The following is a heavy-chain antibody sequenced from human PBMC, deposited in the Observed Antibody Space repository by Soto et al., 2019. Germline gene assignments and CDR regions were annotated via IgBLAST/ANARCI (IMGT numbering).Heavy chain of an antibody. CDR3: AKKRGDYSNFWSFDL. D-gene: IGHD4-4*01. J-gene: IGHJ2*01. Sequence: EVQLLESGGGLVQPGGSLRLSCAASGFTFSSYAMSWVRQAPGKGLEWVSAISGSGGSTYYADSVKGRFTISRDNSKNTLYLQMTSLRAEDTAVYYCAKKRGDYSNFWSFDLWGRGTLVTVSS. V-gene: IGHV3-23*01. CDR1: GFTFSSYA. CDR2: ISGSGGST.